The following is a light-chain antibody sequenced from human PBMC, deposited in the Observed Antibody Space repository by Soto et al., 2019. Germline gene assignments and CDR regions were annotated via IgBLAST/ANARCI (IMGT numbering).Light chain of an antibody. CDR1: QDISNF. V-gene: IGKV1-27*01. CDR2: AAS. J-gene: IGKJ1*01. Sequence: DIPMTQSPSSLSASVGDRITITCRASQDISNFLAWYQQKPGKVPKLLIYAASTLQSGVPSRFSGSGSGTDFTLTISRLQPEDVATYYCQKYNSAPWTFGQGTKVEI. CDR3: QKYNSAPWT.